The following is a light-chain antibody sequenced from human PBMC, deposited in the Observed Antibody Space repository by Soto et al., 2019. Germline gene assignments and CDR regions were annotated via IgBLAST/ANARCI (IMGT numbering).Light chain of an antibody. V-gene: IGLV2-11*01. CDR1: SSDVGGYDY. Sequence: QSALTQPRSVSGSPGQSVTISCTGTSSDVGGYDYVSWYQQHSGKAPKLMIYDVNKRPSGVPDRFSGSKSGNTASLTISGLQAEDEADYYCCSFVGSYTLVFGGGTKLTVL. CDR3: CSFVGSYTLV. CDR2: DVN. J-gene: IGLJ2*01.